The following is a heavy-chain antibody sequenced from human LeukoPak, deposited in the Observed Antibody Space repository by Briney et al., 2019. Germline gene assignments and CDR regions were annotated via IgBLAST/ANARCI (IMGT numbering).Heavy chain of an antibody. V-gene: IGHV1-2*02. CDR1: GYTFTGYY. J-gene: IGHJ6*03. D-gene: IGHD3-10*01. Sequence: ASVKVSCKASGYTFTGYYMHWVRQAPGQGLEWMGWINPNSGGTNYAQKFQGRVTMTRDTSISTAYMELSRLRSDDTAVYYCARNMVRGVIRAKYYMDVWGKGTTVTVSS. CDR2: INPNSGGT. CDR3: ARNMVRGVIRAKYYMDV.